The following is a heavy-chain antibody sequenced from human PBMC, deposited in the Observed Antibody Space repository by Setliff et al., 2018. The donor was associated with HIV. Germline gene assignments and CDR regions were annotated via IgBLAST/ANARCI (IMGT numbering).Heavy chain of an antibody. V-gene: IGHV3-13*01. J-gene: IGHJ2*01. CDR1: GFTFSTYS. Sequence: GGSLRLSCAASGFTFSTYSMHWVRQATGKGLEWVSAIGAADDTYYTDSVKGRFTISRDDSKNTLYLQMNSLRAEDTAVYYCARDSNADRHTWYFDLWGRGTLVTVSS. CDR2: IGAADDT. CDR3: ARDSNADRHTWYFDL. D-gene: IGHD7-27*01.